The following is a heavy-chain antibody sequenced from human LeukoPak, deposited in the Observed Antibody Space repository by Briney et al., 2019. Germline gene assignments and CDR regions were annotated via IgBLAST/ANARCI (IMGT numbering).Heavy chain of an antibody. CDR2: IYTSGST. CDR1: GGSISSGSYY. CDR3: ARGYYGGNQLFDY. J-gene: IGHJ4*02. Sequence: PSETLSLTCTVSGGSISSGSYYWSWIRQPAGKGLEWIGRIYTSGSTNYNPSLKSRVTISVDTSKNQFSLKLSSVTAADTAVYYCARGYYGGNQLFDYWGQGTLVTVSS. D-gene: IGHD4-23*01. V-gene: IGHV4-61*02.